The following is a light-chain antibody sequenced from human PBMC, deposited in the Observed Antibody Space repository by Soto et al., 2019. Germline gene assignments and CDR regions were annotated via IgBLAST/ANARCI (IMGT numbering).Light chain of an antibody. J-gene: IGLJ1*01. CDR2: DVN. Sequence: QSALTQPASVSGSPGQSITISCTGTSSDVGGYSYVSWYQQHPGKAPKLMIYDVNNRPSGVSNRFSGSKSGNTASLTISGPQAEDEADYYCSSYTYSSTLYVFGTGTKVTVL. CDR3: SSYTYSSTLYV. V-gene: IGLV2-14*01. CDR1: SSDVGGYSY.